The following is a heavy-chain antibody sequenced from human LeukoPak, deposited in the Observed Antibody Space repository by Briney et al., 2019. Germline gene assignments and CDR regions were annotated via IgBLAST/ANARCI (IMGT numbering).Heavy chain of an antibody. Sequence: GSAKVSCKASGYTFTSYGISGVPQAPGQGLEWMGWISAYNGNTNYAQKLQGTVTMTTYTSTSTAYMELRSLGSADAAVYSCARDGSGYYGMDVWGQGTTVTVSS. CDR3: ARDGSGYYGMDV. V-gene: IGHV1-18*01. J-gene: IGHJ6*02. CDR2: ISAYNGNT. CDR1: GYTFTSYG.